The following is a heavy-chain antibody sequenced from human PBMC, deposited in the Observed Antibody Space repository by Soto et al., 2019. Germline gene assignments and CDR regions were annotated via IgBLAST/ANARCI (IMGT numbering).Heavy chain of an antibody. CDR3: AKVGSPLAGVYYYYYMDV. D-gene: IGHD1-26*01. J-gene: IGHJ6*03. CDR2: ISWNSGSI. Sequence: GGSLRLSCAASGFTFDDYAMHWVRQAPGKGLEWVSGISWNSGSIGYADSVKGRFTISRDNAKNSLYLQMNSLRAEDTALYYCAKVGSPLAGVYYYYYMDVWGKGTTVTVSS. V-gene: IGHV3-9*01. CDR1: GFTFDDYA.